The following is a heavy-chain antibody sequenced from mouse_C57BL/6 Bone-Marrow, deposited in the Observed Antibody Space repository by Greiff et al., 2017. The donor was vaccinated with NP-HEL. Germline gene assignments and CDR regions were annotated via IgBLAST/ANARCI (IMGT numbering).Heavy chain of an antibody. D-gene: IGHD2-10*02. J-gene: IGHJ3*01. CDR2: ISSSGST. CDR3: AMGAEYGNYTWFAY. V-gene: IGHV3-4*01. CDR1: GYSITNGNHW. Sequence: DVKLQESGPALVKPSQTVSLTCTVTGYSITNGNHWWNWIRQVSGSKLEWIGYISSSGSTDSNPSLNSRISITRDTSKNQLFLQLNTVTTEDIAAYYCAMGAEYGNYTWFAYWGQGTLVTVSA.